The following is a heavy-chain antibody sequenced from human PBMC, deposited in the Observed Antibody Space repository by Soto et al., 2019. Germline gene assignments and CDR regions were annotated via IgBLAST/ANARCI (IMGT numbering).Heavy chain of an antibody. J-gene: IGHJ3*02. CDR1: GXTFSSYA. CDR3: VKDVIVVVPAAMVGRGAFDI. CDR2: ISSNGGST. D-gene: IGHD2-2*01. Sequence: LRLSFSASGXTFSSYAMHWVRQAPGKGLEYVSAISSNGGSTYYADSVKGRFTISRDNSKNTLYLQMSSLRAEDTAVYYCVKDVIVVVPAAMVGRGAFDIWGQGTMVTVSS. V-gene: IGHV3-64D*06.